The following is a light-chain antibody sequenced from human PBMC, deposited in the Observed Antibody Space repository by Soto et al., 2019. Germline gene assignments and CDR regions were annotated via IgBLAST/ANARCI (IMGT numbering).Light chain of an antibody. CDR2: AAS. J-gene: IGKJ2*01. CDR1: QDIRTF. Sequence: DIQMTQSPSSLSASVGDRVTITCRASQDIRTFLNWYQQTPGKAPKLLIFAASTLQSGVPSSFNGTGSGTDFTLTISSLQPEDSATDYCQQSYDMPYTFGQGTKLEIK. CDR3: QQSYDMPYT. V-gene: IGKV1-39*01.